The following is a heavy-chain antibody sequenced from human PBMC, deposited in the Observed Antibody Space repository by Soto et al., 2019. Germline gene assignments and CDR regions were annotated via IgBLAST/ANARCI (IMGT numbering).Heavy chain of an antibody. J-gene: IGHJ4*02. CDR1: GFSLGSYW. CDR3: LGGARDLAY. V-gene: IGHV3-7*05. CDR2: INLDGGDQ. Sequence: GGSLRLSCAASGFSLGSYWMTWVRQAPGKGLEWVASINLDGGDQYYVDSVKGRFIISRDNTKNSLYLQMNGLRGDDTALYYCLGGARDLAYWGQGTQVTVSS.